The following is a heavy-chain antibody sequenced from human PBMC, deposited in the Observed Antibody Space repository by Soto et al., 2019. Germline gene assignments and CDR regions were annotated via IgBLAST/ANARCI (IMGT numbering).Heavy chain of an antibody. Sequence: QVQLVESGGGVDQPGRSLRLSCAASGFTFSTHAMHWVRQAPGKGLECVAIVSFDGSNKYYADSVKGRFTISRDNSKNTLYLQMSGLTTEDKAVYYCARDQTGITTTGGGRIDHWGQGTLVTVSS. CDR3: ARDQTGITTTGGGRIDH. CDR1: GFTFSTHA. D-gene: IGHD1-20*01. J-gene: IGHJ4*02. CDR2: VSFDGSNK. V-gene: IGHV3-30-3*01.